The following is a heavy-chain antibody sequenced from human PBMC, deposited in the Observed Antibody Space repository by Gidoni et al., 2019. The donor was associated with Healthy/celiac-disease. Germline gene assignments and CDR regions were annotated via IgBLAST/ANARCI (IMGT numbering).Heavy chain of an antibody. Sequence: QVQLVESGGGVVQPGRSLRLPCAASGFTFSTYGMHWVRQAPGKGLEWVAVISYDGSNKYYADSVKGRFTISRDNSKNTLYLQMNSLRAGDTAVYYCAKAKRGGFWFDPWGQGTLVTVSS. CDR1: GFTFSTYG. J-gene: IGHJ5*02. D-gene: IGHD3-16*01. CDR3: AKAKRGGFWFDP. V-gene: IGHV3-30*18. CDR2: ISYDGSNK.